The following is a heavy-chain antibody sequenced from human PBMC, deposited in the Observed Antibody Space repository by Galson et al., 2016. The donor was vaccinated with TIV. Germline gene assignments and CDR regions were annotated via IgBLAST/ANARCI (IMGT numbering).Heavy chain of an antibody. CDR3: ATYGSGRQASFDF. Sequence: SVKVSCKASGYTFTHYFVHWVRQAPGQGLGWMGRINPHSGGSTTYAQKFQGRVTMTRDTSTSTVYMELSSLTSEDTAVYYCATYGSGRQASFDFWGQGTLVTVSS. CDR2: INPHSGGST. D-gene: IGHD3-10*01. J-gene: IGHJ4*02. CDR1: GYTFTHYF. V-gene: IGHV1-46*03.